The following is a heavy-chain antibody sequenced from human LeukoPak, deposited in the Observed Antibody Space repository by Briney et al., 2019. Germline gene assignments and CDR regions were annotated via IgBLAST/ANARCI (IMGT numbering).Heavy chain of an antibody. V-gene: IGHV7-4-1*02. Sequence: GASVKVSCKASGYSFTSSVINWVRQAPGQGLEWMGWINSNTGNPTYAQDFTEQFVFSLDTSVSTAYLQISSLKTEDTAVYYCARSPTYDGDHPPFDLWGQGTLVTVSS. CDR2: INSNTGNP. CDR3: ARSPTYDGDHPPFDL. D-gene: IGHD4-17*01. J-gene: IGHJ4*02. CDR1: GYSFTSSV.